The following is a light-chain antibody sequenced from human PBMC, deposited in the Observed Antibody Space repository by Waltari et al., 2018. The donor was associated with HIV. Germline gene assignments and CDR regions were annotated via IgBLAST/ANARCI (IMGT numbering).Light chain of an antibody. J-gene: IGKJ4*01. CDR1: QSLNSH. CDR3: QQRSSWPSLT. V-gene: IGKV3-11*01. CDR2: GTS. Sequence: EIVLTQSPATLPLSPGERAILSCRATQSLNSHLAWYQQKSGKAPRLLIYGTSIRAAGTPGRFSGSGSGTKFTLAITDVEPDDFAIYYCQQRSSWPSLTFGGGTRVEIK.